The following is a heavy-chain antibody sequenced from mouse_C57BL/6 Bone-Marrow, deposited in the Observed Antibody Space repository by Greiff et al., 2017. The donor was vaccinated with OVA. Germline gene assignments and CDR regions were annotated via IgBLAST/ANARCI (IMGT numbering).Heavy chain of an antibody. CDR1: GFSLTSYA. CDR3: AREEDYYGSSPYWYFDV. Sequence: VNVVESGPGLVAPSQRLSITCTVSGFSLTSYAISWVRQPPGKGLEWLGVIWTGGGTNYNSALKSRLSISKDNSKSQVFLKMNSLQTDDTARYYCAREEDYYGSSPYWYFDVWGTGTTVTVSS. J-gene: IGHJ1*03. D-gene: IGHD1-1*01. V-gene: IGHV2-9-1*01. CDR2: IWTGGGT.